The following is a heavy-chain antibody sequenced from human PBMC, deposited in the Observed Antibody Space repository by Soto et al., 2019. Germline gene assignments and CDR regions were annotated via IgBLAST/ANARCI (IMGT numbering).Heavy chain of an antibody. CDR1: GFTFSDYY. CDR3: ARALGFCSAGNCHSFGY. J-gene: IGHJ4*02. CDR2: ISGSGATI. V-gene: IGHV3-11*01. D-gene: IGHD2-15*01. Sequence: GGSLRLSCAASGFTFSDYYMSWIRQAPGKGLEWVSHISGSGATIYYADSVKGRFTISRDNAKNSLYLQMNSLRAEDTAVYYCARALGFCSAGNCHSFGYWGQGTVVTVPS.